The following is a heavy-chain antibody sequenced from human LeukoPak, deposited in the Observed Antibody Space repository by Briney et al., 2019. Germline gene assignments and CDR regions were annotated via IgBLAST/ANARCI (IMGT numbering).Heavy chain of an antibody. Sequence: PPETLSLTSTVSGGSISSYYWSRIRQPPGQGLEWIGYIYYSGGTKYNPSLKSRVTTSLETSKNQFSLQLSAVTAADTAVYYCARVSRTVTPESTVCYNTYWGQGTLLTVTS. CDR2: IYYSGGT. J-gene: IGHJ4*02. D-gene: IGHD1-1*01. CDR3: ARVSRTVTPESTVCYNTY. CDR1: GGSISSYY. V-gene: IGHV4-59*01.